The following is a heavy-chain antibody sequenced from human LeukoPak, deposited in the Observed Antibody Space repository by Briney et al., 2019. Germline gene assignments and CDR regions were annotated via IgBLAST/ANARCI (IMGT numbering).Heavy chain of an antibody. CDR3: ASGILEWLLSHRGYFDY. Sequence: GGSLRLSCAASGFTFSSYAMSWVRQAPGKGLEWVSAISGSGGSTYYADSVKGRFTISRDNSKNTLYLQMNSLRAEDTAVYYCASGILEWLLSHRGYFDYWGQGTLVTVSS. CDR2: ISGSGGST. D-gene: IGHD3-3*01. V-gene: IGHV3-23*01. CDR1: GFTFSSYA. J-gene: IGHJ4*02.